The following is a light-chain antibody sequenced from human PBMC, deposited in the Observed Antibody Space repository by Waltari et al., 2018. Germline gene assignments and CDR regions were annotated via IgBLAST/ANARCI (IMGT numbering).Light chain of an antibody. CDR1: QSVSSSS. Sequence: EIVLTPSPGTLSLSLGERATLSCRASQSVSSSSLAWYQQKPGQAPRLLIYGASSRATGIPDRFSGSGSGKDFTLTISRLEPEDFAVYYCQQYGSSPLTFGQGTRLEIK. J-gene: IGKJ5*01. CDR3: QQYGSSPLT. V-gene: IGKV3-20*01. CDR2: GAS.